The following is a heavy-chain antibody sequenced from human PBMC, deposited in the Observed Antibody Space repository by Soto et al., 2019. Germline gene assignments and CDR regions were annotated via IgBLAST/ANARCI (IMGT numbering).Heavy chain of an antibody. V-gene: IGHV3-33*01. D-gene: IGHD4-17*01. CDR3: ARGDDYAYYFDY. Sequence: QVQLVESGGGVVQPGRSLRLSCAASGFTFSSYGMHWVRQAPGKGLEWVAVIWYDGSNKYYADSVKGRFTISRDNSKNTLYLQMNSLRAEDTAVYYCARGDDYAYYFDYWGQGTLVTVSS. J-gene: IGHJ4*02. CDR2: IWYDGSNK. CDR1: GFTFSSYG.